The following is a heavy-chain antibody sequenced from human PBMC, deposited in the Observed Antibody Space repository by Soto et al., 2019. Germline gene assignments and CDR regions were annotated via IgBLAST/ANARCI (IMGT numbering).Heavy chain of an antibody. D-gene: IGHD1-1*01. V-gene: IGHV3-30*18. CDR1: GFSFRSNG. Sequence: QVQLVESGGGVVQPGRSLRLSCAASGFSFRSNGMHWVRQAPGKGLEWVAVISYDGSNKYYADSVRGRFTISRDNSNHTLYLQMNSLRAEDTAFYYCAKGTTGTTYYYGMDLWGQGTTVTVSS. J-gene: IGHJ6*02. CDR3: AKGTTGTTYYYGMDL. CDR2: ISYDGSNK.